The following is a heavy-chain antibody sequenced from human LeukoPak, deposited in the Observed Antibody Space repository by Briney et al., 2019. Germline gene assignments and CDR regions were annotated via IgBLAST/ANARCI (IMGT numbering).Heavy chain of an antibody. CDR2: IRYDGSHE. CDR1: GFTFSTHD. J-gene: IGHJ4*01. Sequence: GSLRLSCGASGFTFSTHDMHWVRQAPGKGLEWVAFIRYDGSHEYYTDSVKGRFTISRDNSKNTLYLQMNSVRSEDTALYYCAKPSGSGVDYWGQGTRVTVSS. V-gene: IGHV3-30*02. D-gene: IGHD1-26*01. CDR3: AKPSGSGVDY.